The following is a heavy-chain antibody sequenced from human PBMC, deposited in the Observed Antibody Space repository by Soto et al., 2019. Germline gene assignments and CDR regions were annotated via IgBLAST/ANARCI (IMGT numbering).Heavy chain of an antibody. D-gene: IGHD3-22*01. CDR3: ARGFYDSSGYYWFGP. Sequence: PGGSMRLSCAASGFTFNNYEMIWVRQAPGKGLEWVSYIDSSGRTIFYADFVKGRFTISRDNAKNSLYLQMNSLRVEDTAVYYCARGFYDSSGYYWFGPWGQGTLVTVSS. CDR1: GFTFNNYE. V-gene: IGHV3-48*03. J-gene: IGHJ5*02. CDR2: IDSSGRTI.